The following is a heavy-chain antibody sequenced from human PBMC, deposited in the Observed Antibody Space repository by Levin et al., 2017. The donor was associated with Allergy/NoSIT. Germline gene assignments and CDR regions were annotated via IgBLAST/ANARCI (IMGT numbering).Heavy chain of an antibody. CDR1: GFPFRSYA. CDR2: ISGSGGST. J-gene: IGHJ4*02. CDR3: AKDLNYGEDY. Sequence: LSLTCAASGFPFRSYAMSWVRQAPGKGLEWVSAISGSGGSTYYADSVKGRFTISRDNSKNTLYLQMNSLRAEDTAVYYCAKDLNYGEDYWGQGTLVTVSS. D-gene: IGHD4-17*01. V-gene: IGHV3-23*01.